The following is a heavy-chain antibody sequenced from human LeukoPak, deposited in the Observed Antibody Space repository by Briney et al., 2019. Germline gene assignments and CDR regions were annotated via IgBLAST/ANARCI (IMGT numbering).Heavy chain of an antibody. CDR2: MYYSGRI. J-gene: IGHJ3*02. D-gene: IGHD4-17*01. CDR1: DGSISGYY. Sequence: SETLSLTCTVSDGSISGYYWSWIRQPPGKGLEWIGYMYYSGRINYNPSLESRVTISVDTSKNQFSLKLSSVTAADTAVYYFARHASEVTTGAFDIWGQGTMVTVSS. V-gene: IGHV4-59*08. CDR3: ARHASEVTTGAFDI.